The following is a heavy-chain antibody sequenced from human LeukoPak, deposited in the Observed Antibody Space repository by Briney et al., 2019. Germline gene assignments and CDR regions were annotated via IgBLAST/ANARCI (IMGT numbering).Heavy chain of an antibody. V-gene: IGHV4-59*11. J-gene: IGHJ4*02. CDR3: ARDLRYYDSSGEVDY. Sequence: SETLSLTCTVPGGSISSHYWSWIRQPPGKGLEWIGYMYDSVRTKDNPSLKSRVTLSADTSKNQFSLRLSSVTAADTAVYYCARDLRYYDSSGEVDYWGQGTLVTVSS. CDR1: GGSISSHY. D-gene: IGHD3-22*01. CDR2: MYDSVRT.